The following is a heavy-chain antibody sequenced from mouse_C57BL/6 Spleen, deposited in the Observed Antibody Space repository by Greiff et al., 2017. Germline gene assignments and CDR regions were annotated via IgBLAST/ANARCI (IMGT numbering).Heavy chain of an antibody. CDR1: GFTFSDYG. V-gene: IGHV5-17*01. D-gene: IGHD2-12*01. J-gene: IGHJ2*01. CDR3: AREGSYYLFDY. CDR2: ISSGSSTI. Sequence: EVKLVESGGGLVKPGGSLTLSCAASGFTFSDYGMHWVRQAPETGLEWVAYISSGSSTIYYADTVKGRFTISRDNANTTLFLQRTSLRSEDTAMNYGAREGSYYLFDYWGQGTTLTVSS.